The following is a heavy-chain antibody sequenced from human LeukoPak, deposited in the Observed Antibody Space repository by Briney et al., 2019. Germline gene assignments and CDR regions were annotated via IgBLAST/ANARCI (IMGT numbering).Heavy chain of an antibody. CDR2: IYTSGST. V-gene: IGHV4-61*02. Sequence: SETLSLTCTVSGGSISSNSYYWSWIRQPAGKGLEWIGRIYTSGSTNYNPSLKSRVTISVDTSKNQFSLKLSSVTAADTAVYYCARARGGSGWIVDYWGQGTLVTVSS. CDR3: ARARGGSGWIVDY. CDR1: GGSISSNSYY. D-gene: IGHD6-19*01. J-gene: IGHJ4*02.